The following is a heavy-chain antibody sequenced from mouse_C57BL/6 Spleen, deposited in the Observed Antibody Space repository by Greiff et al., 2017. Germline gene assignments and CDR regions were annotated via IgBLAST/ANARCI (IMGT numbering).Heavy chain of an antibody. CDR2: ISSGGSYT. Sequence: EVQLVESGGDLVKPGGSLKLSCAASGFTFSRYGMSWVRQTPDKRLEWVATISSGGSYTYYPASVKGRFTISRDNAKNTLYLQMSSLKSEDTAMYYCASLTTGFAYWGQGTLVTVAA. J-gene: IGHJ3*01. D-gene: IGHD1-1*01. V-gene: IGHV5-6*01. CDR3: ASLTTGFAY. CDR1: GFTFSRYG.